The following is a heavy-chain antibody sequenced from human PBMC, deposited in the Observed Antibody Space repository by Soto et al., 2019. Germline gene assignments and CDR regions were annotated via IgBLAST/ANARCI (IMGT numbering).Heavy chain of an antibody. CDR3: ARGRYCLTGRCFPNWFES. J-gene: IGHJ5*01. CDR1: GDSIANLDYF. Sequence: PSETLSLTCSVSGDSIANLDYFWAWIRQPPGQALEYIGYIYKSATTYYNPSFESRVAISVDTSKSQVSLNVTSVTAADTAVYFCARGRYCLTGRCFPNWFESWGLGALVTVSS. V-gene: IGHV4-30-4*01. D-gene: IGHD7-27*01. CDR2: IYKSATT.